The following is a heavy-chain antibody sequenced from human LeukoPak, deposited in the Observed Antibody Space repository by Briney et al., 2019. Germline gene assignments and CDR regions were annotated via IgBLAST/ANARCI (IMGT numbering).Heavy chain of an antibody. CDR2: INPNSGGT. D-gene: IGHD3-22*01. CDR3: ARDTRYYYDSSGYYSSHGNQP. CDR1: GYIFTDYY. Sequence: GASVKVSCKASGYIFTDYYVHWVRQAPGQGLEWMGRINPNSGGTNYAQKFQGRVTMTRDTSISTAYMELSRLRSDDTAVYYCARDTRYYYDSSGYYSSHGNQPWGQGTLVTVSS. V-gene: IGHV1-2*06. J-gene: IGHJ5*02.